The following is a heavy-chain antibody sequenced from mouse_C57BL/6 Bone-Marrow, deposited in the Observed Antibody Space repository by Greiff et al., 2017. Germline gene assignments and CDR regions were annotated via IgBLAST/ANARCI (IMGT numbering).Heavy chain of an antibody. Sequence: QVHVKQPGAELVKPGASVKMSCKASGYTFTSYWITWVKQRPGQGLEWIGDIYPGIGSTNYNEKFKSKATLTVDTSSRTAYMQLSSLTSEDSAVDYCAILLLRFYYAMDYWGQGTSVTVSA. J-gene: IGHJ4*01. CDR3: AILLLRFYYAMDY. CDR1: GYTFTSYW. D-gene: IGHD1-1*01. V-gene: IGHV1-55*01. CDR2: IYPGIGST.